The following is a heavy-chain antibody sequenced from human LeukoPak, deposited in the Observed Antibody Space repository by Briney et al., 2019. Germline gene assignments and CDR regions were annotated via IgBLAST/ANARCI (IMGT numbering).Heavy chain of an antibody. CDR2: ISSDGSTT. CDR1: GFPFSIYW. J-gene: IGHJ4*02. CDR3: ARDADGPGSLIDY. V-gene: IGHV3-74*01. Sequence: GGSLRLSCAASGFPFSIYWMQWVRQTPGEGLVWVSRISSDGSTTTYADSVKGRFTISRDNAKNTLYLQMKSLRAEDTAEYYCARDADGPGSLIDYWGQGTLVTVSS. D-gene: IGHD3-10*01.